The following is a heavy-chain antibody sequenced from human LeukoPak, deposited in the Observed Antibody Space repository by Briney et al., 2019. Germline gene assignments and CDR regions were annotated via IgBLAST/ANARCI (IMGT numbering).Heavy chain of an antibody. V-gene: IGHV3-74*01. Sequence: GGSLRLSCAASGFTFSTYWMHWVRQAPGKGLVWVSRIKSDGSTNYADSVKGRFTISRDNANNTLSLQMNSLRPEDTGVYYSARAPSEIGGYYPEYFRHWGQGTLVTVPS. J-gene: IGHJ1*01. CDR3: ARAPSEIGGYYPEYFRH. D-gene: IGHD3-22*01. CDR2: IKSDGST. CDR1: GFTFSTYW.